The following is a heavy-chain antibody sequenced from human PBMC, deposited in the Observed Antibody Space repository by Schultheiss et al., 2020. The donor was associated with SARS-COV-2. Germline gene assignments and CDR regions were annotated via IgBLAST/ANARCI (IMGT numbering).Heavy chain of an antibody. CDR2: ISGSDGST. D-gene: IGHD3-16*01. V-gene: IGHV3-23*01. Sequence: GGSLRLSCATSGFTFNTYIMHWVRQAPGKGLEWVSAISGSDGSTYYADSVKGRFTISRDNSKNTVYLQMNTLRPEDTAVYYCASEGGRWVWGQGTTVTVSS. CDR1: GFTFNTYI. J-gene: IGHJ6*02. CDR3: ASEGGRWV.